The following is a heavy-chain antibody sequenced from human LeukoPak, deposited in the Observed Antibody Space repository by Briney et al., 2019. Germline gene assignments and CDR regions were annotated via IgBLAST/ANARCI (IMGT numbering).Heavy chain of an antibody. CDR1: GFTFSSYS. Sequence: GGSLRLSCAASGFTFSSYSMNWVRQAPGKGLEWVSSISSSSSYIYYADSVKGRFTISGDNAKNSLYLQMNSLRAEDTAVYYCATTGYCSGGSCYSSGAEYFQHWGQGTLVTVSS. V-gene: IGHV3-21*01. CDR3: ATTGYCSGGSCYSSGAEYFQH. D-gene: IGHD2-15*01. J-gene: IGHJ1*01. CDR2: ISSSSSYI.